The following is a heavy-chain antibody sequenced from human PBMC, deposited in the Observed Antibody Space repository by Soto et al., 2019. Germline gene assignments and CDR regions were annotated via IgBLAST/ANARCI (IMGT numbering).Heavy chain of an antibody. CDR1: GFTFSSYG. V-gene: IGHV3-30*03. D-gene: IGHD3-10*01. Sequence: GGSLRLSCAASGFTFSSYGMHWVRQAPGKGLEWVAVISYDGSNKYYADSVKGRFTISRDNSKNTLYLQMNSLRAEDTAVYYCAEGSGSYYTLGYWGQGTLVTVYS. CDR3: AEGSGSYYTLGY. J-gene: IGHJ4*02. CDR2: ISYDGSNK.